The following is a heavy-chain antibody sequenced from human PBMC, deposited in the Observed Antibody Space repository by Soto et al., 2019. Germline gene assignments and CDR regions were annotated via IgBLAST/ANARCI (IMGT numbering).Heavy chain of an antibody. CDR2: ISSSSSYI. CDR3: ARVSDDYGYHLPYFDY. V-gene: IGHV3-21*01. D-gene: IGHD4-17*01. Sequence: EVQLVESGGGLVKPGGSLRLSCAASGFTFSSYSMNWVSQAPGKGLEWVSSISSSSSYIYYAESVKGRFTISRDNAKNSLYLQMNSLRAEDTAVYYCARVSDDYGYHLPYFDYWGQGTLVTVSS. J-gene: IGHJ4*02. CDR1: GFTFSSYS.